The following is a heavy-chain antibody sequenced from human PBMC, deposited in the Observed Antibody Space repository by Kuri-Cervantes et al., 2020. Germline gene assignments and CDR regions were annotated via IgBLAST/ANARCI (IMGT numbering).Heavy chain of an antibody. D-gene: IGHD2-21*02. J-gene: IGHJ3*01. CDR3: ARGADQCGGYCTHDAFDV. V-gene: IGHV4-4*02. CDR2: IFHSGNI. CDR1: GDSVNSNDW. Sequence: SETLSLTCSVSGDSVNSNDWWTWVRQPPGKGLEWIGDIFHSGNINYSPSFKSRVSMSIDESMNLFSLILTSVTAADTAVYFCARGADQCGGYCTHDAFDVWGQGTLVTVSS.